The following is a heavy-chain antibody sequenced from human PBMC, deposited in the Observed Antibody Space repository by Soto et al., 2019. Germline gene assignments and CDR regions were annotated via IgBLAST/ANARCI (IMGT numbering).Heavy chain of an antibody. V-gene: IGHV5-51*01. CDR2: IYPSDSDT. Sequence: PGASLKISCKGSGYNFAGYWIAWVRQMPGKGLELMGIIYPSDSDTRYRPSFQGQVTISADKSISSAYLQWSSLRASDTAMYYCARGGVSTRTFDYWGQGTQVTVYS. CDR1: GYNFAGYW. D-gene: IGHD3-3*01. CDR3: ARGGVSTRTFDY. J-gene: IGHJ4*02.